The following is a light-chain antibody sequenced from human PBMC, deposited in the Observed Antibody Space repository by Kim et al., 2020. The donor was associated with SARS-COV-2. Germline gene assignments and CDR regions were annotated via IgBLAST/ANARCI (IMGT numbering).Light chain of an antibody. CDR3: SSYAGSNNYV. Sequence: GQSVTSSCTGTSSDVGGYNYVSWYQQHPGKAPKLMIYEVSKRPSGVPDRFSGSKSGNTASRTVSGLQAEDEADYYCSSYAGSNNYVFGTGTKVTVL. CDR1: SSDVGGYNY. J-gene: IGLJ1*01. V-gene: IGLV2-8*01. CDR2: EVS.